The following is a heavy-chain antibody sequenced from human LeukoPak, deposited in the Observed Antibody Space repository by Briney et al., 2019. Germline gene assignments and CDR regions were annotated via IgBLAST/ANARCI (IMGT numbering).Heavy chain of an antibody. Sequence: SETLSLTCAVYGGSFSGYYWNWIRQSPGKGLEWIGEINHSGSTNYNPSLESRVTISVDTSKSQFSLKLSSVTAADTAVYFCAREGYSDILTASYPSLYYFDYWGQGTLVTVSS. CDR2: INHSGST. J-gene: IGHJ4*02. V-gene: IGHV4-34*01. CDR3: AREGYSDILTASYPSLYYFDY. CDR1: GGSFSGYY. D-gene: IGHD3-9*01.